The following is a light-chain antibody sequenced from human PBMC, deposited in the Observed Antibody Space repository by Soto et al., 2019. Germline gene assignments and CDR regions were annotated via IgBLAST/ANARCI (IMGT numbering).Light chain of an antibody. CDR2: GAA. V-gene: IGKV1-9*01. Sequence: DIQLTQSPSFLSASVGDRVTITCRASQGINIYLAWYQQKPGKAPKLLIYGAATLQSGVPSRFSGSASGTEFTLTISSLQPEDFATYYCQQLNGYPFTFGPGTTVDIK. CDR1: QGINIY. J-gene: IGKJ3*01. CDR3: QQLNGYPFT.